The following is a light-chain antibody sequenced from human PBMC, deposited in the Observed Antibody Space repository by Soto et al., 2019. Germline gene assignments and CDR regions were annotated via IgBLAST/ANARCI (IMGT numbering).Light chain of an antibody. J-gene: IGLJ1*01. Sequence: QSVLTQPPSVSGAPGQRVTISCTGSSSNIGAGYDVPWYQQLPGTAPKLLIYGNSNRPSGVPDRFSGSKSGTSASLAITGLQAEDEDDYYCQSYDSSMSGPNVFGTGTKLTVL. V-gene: IGLV1-40*01. CDR1: SSNIGAGYD. CDR3: QSYDSSMSGPNV. CDR2: GNS.